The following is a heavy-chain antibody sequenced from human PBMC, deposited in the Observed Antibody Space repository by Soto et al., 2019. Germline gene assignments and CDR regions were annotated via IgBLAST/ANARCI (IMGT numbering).Heavy chain of an antibody. CDR2: INHSGST. CDR1: GGSFSGYY. CDR3: AGAKPSPIAAAGNFDS. Sequence: SETLSLTCAVYGGSFSGYYWSWIRQPPGKGLEWIGEINHSGSTNYNPSLKSRVTISVDTSKNQFSLKLSSVTAADTAVYYCAGAKPSPIAAAGNFDSGGRGTLFTAPS. V-gene: IGHV4-34*01. J-gene: IGHJ4*02. D-gene: IGHD6-13*01.